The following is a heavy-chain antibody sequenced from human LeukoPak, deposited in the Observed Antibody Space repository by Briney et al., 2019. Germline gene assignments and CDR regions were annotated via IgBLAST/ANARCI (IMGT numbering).Heavy chain of an antibody. CDR3: QGIAAAGTRWYYYYMDV. Sequence: PSETLSLTCTVSDYSISSGYYWGWIRQPPGKGLEWIGSMYYSGSTYYNPSLKSRVTISVDTSKNQFSLKLSSVTAADTAVYYCQGIAAAGTRWYYYYMDVWGKGTTVIVSS. J-gene: IGHJ6*03. V-gene: IGHV4-38-2*02. D-gene: IGHD6-13*01. CDR1: DYSISSGYY. CDR2: MYYSGST.